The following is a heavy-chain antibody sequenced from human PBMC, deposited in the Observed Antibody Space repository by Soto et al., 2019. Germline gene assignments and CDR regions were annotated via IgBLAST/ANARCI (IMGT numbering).Heavy chain of an antibody. J-gene: IGHJ4*02. CDR3: VSWVSAHFDY. CDR1: IYTFKSHG. V-gene: IGHV3-23*01. Sequence: GGALRLSGAASIYTFKSHGLSWVRQAPGKGLEWVSTIDSSGVNTHYADSVKGRFTISRDNSRNTLHLQMHDLRADDTALYYCVSWVSAHFDYWGQGTVVTVSS. CDR2: IDSSGVNT. D-gene: IGHD3-16*01.